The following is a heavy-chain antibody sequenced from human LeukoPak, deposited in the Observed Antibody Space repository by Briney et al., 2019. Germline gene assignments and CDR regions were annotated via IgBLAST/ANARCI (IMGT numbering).Heavy chain of an antibody. D-gene: IGHD3-9*01. V-gene: IGHV3-23*01. Sequence: GRSLRLSCAASGFTFSSYSMNWVRQAPGKGLEWVSAISGSGGSTYYADSVKGRFTISRDNSKNTLYLQMNSLRAEDTAVYYCAKERHDYFENWFDPWGQGTLVTVSS. CDR3: AKERHDYFENWFDP. J-gene: IGHJ5*02. CDR2: ISGSGGST. CDR1: GFTFSSYS.